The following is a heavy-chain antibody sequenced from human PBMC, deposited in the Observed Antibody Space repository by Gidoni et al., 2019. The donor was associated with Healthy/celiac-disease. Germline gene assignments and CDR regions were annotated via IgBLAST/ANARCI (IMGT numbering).Heavy chain of an antibody. Sequence: EVQLVESGGGLVQPGRSLRLSWEAAGVTFDDYAMHGVRQAPGKGLEWVSGISWNSGSIGYADSVKGRFTISRDNAKNSLYLQMNSLRAEDTALYYCAKGHYGDYAIDYWGQGTLVTVSS. CDR1: GVTFDDYA. V-gene: IGHV3-9*01. J-gene: IGHJ4*02. D-gene: IGHD4-17*01. CDR3: AKGHYGDYAIDY. CDR2: ISWNSGSI.